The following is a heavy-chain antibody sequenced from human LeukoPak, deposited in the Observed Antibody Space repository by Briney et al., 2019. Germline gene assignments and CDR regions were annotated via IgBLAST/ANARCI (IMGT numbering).Heavy chain of an antibody. J-gene: IGHJ4*02. D-gene: IGHD3-22*01. CDR2: MNPNSGNT. V-gene: IGHV1-8*03. CDR3: ARVAPYDSSGYGLFDY. Sequence: GASVKVSCKASGYTFTSYDINWVRQATGQGLEWMGWMNPNSGNTGYAQKFQGRVTITRNTSISTAYMELRSLRSDDTAVYYCARVAPYDSSGYGLFDYWGQGTLVTVSS. CDR1: GYTFTSYD.